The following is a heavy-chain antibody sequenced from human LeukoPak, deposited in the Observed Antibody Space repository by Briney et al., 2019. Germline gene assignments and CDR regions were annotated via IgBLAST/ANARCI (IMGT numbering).Heavy chain of an antibody. Sequence: ASVKVSCKASGYTFTGYYMHWVRQAPGQGLEWMGWINTDTGNPTYGQGFTGRFVFSLDTSVSTAYLQINSLKAEDTAVYYCARKDGDEVNTLDYWGQGTLVTVSS. CDR2: INTDTGNP. V-gene: IGHV7-4-1*02. J-gene: IGHJ4*02. D-gene: IGHD7-27*01. CDR3: ARKDGDEVNTLDY. CDR1: GYTFTGYY.